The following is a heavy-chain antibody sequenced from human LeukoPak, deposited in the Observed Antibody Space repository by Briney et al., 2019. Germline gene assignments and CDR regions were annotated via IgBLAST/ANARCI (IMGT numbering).Heavy chain of an antibody. CDR2: ISGSGNAK. V-gene: IGHV3-48*01. CDR1: GFSFSSYS. J-gene: IGHJ4*02. D-gene: IGHD2/OR15-2a*01. Sequence: GGSLRLSCAASGFSFSSYSMNWVRQAPGKGLEWVSYISGSGNAKHYTDSVEGRFTISRDNAKNALYLQMNSLRAEDTAVYFCARDYLCAFDYWGQGTLVTVSS. CDR3: ARDYLCAFDY.